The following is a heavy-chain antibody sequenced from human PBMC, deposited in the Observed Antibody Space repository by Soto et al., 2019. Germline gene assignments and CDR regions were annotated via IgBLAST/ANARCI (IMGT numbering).Heavy chain of an antibody. Sequence: GSLRLSCAASGFTFSSYGMHWARQAPGKGLEWVAVISYDGSNKYYADSVKGRFTISRDNSKNTLYLQMNSLRSEDTAVYYCARVANPHLFRSYYFDSWGQGTLVTVSS. CDR1: GFTFSSYG. CDR3: ARVANPHLFRSYYFDS. CDR2: ISYDGSNK. J-gene: IGHJ4*02. V-gene: IGHV3-30*03. D-gene: IGHD6-13*01.